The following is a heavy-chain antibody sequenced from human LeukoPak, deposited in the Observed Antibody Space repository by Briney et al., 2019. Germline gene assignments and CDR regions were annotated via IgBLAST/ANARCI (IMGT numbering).Heavy chain of an antibody. V-gene: IGHV4-39*07. Sequence: SETLSLTCTVSGGSISSSSYYWGWIRQPPGKGLEWIGSIYYSGSTYYNPSLKSRVTISVDTSKNQFSLKLSSVTAADTAVYYCASVRYSSSRDAFDIWGQGTMVTVSS. CDR2: IYYSGST. CDR1: GGSISSSSYY. CDR3: ASVRYSSSRDAFDI. J-gene: IGHJ3*02. D-gene: IGHD6-13*01.